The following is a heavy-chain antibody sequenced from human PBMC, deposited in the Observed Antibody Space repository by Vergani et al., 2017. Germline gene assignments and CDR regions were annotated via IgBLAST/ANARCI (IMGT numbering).Heavy chain of an antibody. J-gene: IGHJ5*02. D-gene: IGHD6-19*01. CDR2: INPNSGGT. V-gene: IGHV1-2*02. CDR1: GYTLTELS. CDR3: ARDGDSSGWYVSEDDNWFDP. Sequence: QVQLVQSGAEVKKPGASVKVSCKVSGYTLTELSMHWVRQAPGQGLEWMGWINPNSGGTNYAQKFQGRVTMTRDTSISTAYMELSRLRSDETAGYYCARDGDSSGWYVSEDDNWFDPWGQGTLVTVSS.